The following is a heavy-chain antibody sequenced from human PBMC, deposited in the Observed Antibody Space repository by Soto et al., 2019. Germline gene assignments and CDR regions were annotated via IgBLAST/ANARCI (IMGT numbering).Heavy chain of an antibody. J-gene: IGHJ6*03. Sequence: SETLSLTCTVSGGSISSYYWSWIRQPPGKGLEWIGYIYYSGSTNYNPSLKSRVTISVDTSKNQFSLKLSSVTAADTAVYYCARDIRYGDYDYYMDVWGKGTTVTV. D-gene: IGHD4-17*01. CDR3: ARDIRYGDYDYYMDV. CDR2: IYYSGST. V-gene: IGHV4-59*01. CDR1: GGSISSYY.